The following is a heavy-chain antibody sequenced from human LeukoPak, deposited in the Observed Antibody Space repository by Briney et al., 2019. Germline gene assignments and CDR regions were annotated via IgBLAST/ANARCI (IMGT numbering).Heavy chain of an antibody. J-gene: IGHJ4*02. CDR1: GYSISSGYY. CDR2: IYHSGST. D-gene: IGHD3-9*01. Sequence: PSETLSLTCTVSGYSISSGYYWGWIRQPPGKGLEWIGSIYHSGSTYYNPSLKSRVTISVDTSKNQFSLKLSSVTAADTAVYYCARADYDILTGPKTHLYYFDYWGQGTLVTVSS. CDR3: ARADYDILTGPKTHLYYFDY. V-gene: IGHV4-38-2*02.